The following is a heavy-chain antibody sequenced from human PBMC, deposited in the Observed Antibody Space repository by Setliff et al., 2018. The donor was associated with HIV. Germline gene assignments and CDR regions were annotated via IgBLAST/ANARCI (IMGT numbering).Heavy chain of an antibody. CDR3: ASEVTGYHEVWSGYLGYFDY. D-gene: IGHD3-3*01. J-gene: IGHJ4*02. CDR1: GGSISSYIYF. Sequence: PSETLSLTCTVSGGSISSYIYFWGWLRQPPGKGLGWIGSIYYSGSAYYNSSLRSRLTISVDTSKNQFSLKLKSVTAAATAVYYCASEVTGYHEVWSGYLGYFDYWGQGRLVTVSS. V-gene: IGHV4-39*01. CDR2: IYYSGSA.